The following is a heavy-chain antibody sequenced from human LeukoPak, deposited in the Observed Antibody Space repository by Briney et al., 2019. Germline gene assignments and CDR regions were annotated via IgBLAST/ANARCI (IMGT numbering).Heavy chain of an antibody. Sequence: GGSLRLSCAASGFTFSSYAMSWVRQAPGKGLEWVSVIYSGGSTYYADSVKGRFTISRDNSKNTLYLQMNSLRAEDTAVYYCARATVTTFIYYGMDVWGQGTTVTVSS. J-gene: IGHJ6*02. CDR3: ARATVTTFIYYGMDV. CDR2: IYSGGST. V-gene: IGHV3-53*01. D-gene: IGHD4-17*01. CDR1: GFTFSSYA.